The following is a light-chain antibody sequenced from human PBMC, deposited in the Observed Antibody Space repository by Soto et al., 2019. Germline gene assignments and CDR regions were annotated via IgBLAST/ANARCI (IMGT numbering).Light chain of an antibody. J-gene: IGKJ5*01. Sequence: DIQMTQYPSSLSASVGDRITITCRASQKINNFLNWYQQKPGKAPKLLIYETSSLQSGVPSRFSGSGSGTDFTLTISSLQPEDFATYYCQQSSRPPITFGQGTRLE. CDR3: QQSSRPPIT. CDR2: ETS. CDR1: QKINNF. V-gene: IGKV1-39*01.